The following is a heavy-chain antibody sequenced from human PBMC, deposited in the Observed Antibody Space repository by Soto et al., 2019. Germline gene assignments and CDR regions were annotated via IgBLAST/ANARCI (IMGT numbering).Heavy chain of an antibody. Sequence: QVQLVESGGGVVQPGRSLRLSCAASGFNFSSYVMHWVRQSPGKGLEWVAVIWYDGGNKYYAYSLKCRFTISRDNSKKSLYLQMNSLRDEDTAVYSCARDGQWLPRDGLRSSYYFDYWRQGTLVTVSS. J-gene: IGHJ4*02. V-gene: IGHV3-33*01. CDR2: IWYDGGNK. D-gene: IGHD6-19*01. CDR1: GFNFSSYV. CDR3: ARDGQWLPRDGLRSSYYFDY.